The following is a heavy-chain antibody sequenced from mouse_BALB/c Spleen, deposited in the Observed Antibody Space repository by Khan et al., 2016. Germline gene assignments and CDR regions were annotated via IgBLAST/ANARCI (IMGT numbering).Heavy chain of an antibody. CDR1: GYTFTDYA. D-gene: IGHD1-1*01. CDR3: TREGRSYDYAMDY. V-gene: IGHV1S137*01. Sequence: QVQLQQSGAELVRPGASAKISCKGSGYTFTDYAMHWVKQSHAKSLEWIGVISTYYGDTSYNQKFEGKATMTVDKSSSTAYMELARLTSEDSAIYYCTREGRSYDYAMDYWGQGTSVTVSS. J-gene: IGHJ4*01. CDR2: ISTYYGDT.